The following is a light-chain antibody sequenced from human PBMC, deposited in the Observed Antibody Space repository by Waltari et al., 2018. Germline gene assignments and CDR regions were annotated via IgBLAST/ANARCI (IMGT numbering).Light chain of an antibody. CDR1: QSLLHSGGRIF. CDR2: EVS. CDR3: MQGTQIPYT. J-gene: IGKJ2*01. Sequence: MVMTQTPLSLSVTPGQPASISCKSSQSLLHSGGRIFWFWYLQKPGQPPQILTYEVSNRFSGVPDRFSGSGSGTDFTLKISRVEAEDVGVFYCMQGTQIPYTFGQGTKLEIK. V-gene: IGKV2D-29*01.